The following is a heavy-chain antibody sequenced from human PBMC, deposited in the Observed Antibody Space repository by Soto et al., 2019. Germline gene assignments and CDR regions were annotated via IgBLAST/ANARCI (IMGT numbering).Heavy chain of an antibody. V-gene: IGHV3-30*03. CDR2: ISYDGSNK. D-gene: IGHD1-7*01. CDR1: GFTFSSYG. Sequence: ESGGGVVQPGRSLRLSCAASGFTFSSYGMHWVRQAPGKGLEWVAVISYDGSNKYYADSVKGRFTISRDNSKNTLYLQMNSLRAEDTAVYYCVTGTTGINFDYWGQGTLVTVSS. J-gene: IGHJ4*02. CDR3: VTGTTGINFDY.